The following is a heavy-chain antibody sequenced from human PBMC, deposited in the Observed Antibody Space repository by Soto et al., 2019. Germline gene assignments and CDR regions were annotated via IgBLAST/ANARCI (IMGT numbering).Heavy chain of an antibody. CDR2: INSDGSST. CDR1: GFTLRSYW. J-gene: IGHJ6*02. D-gene: IGHD2-21*02. V-gene: IGHV3-74*01. Sequence: TGGSLRLSCAASGFTLRSYWMHWVRQAPGKGLVWVSRINSDGSSTSYADSVKGRFTISRDNAKNTLYLQMNSLRAEDTAVYYCVRRVTDYGMDVWGQGTTVTVSS. CDR3: VRRVTDYGMDV.